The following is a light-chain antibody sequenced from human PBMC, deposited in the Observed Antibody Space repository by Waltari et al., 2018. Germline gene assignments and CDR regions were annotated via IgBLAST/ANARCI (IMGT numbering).Light chain of an antibody. CDR2: GAS. CDR3: HQYKIWPEA. CDR1: QRISDS. J-gene: IGKJ1*01. V-gene: IGKV3D-15*01. Sequence: EIVMTQSPATLSVSPGERATPSCTASQRISDSLGWYQQRPGQAPRLLTYGASTRATGIPARFSGSGSGTEFTLTISSLQSEDFAVYYCHQYKIWPEAFGQGTKVEIK.